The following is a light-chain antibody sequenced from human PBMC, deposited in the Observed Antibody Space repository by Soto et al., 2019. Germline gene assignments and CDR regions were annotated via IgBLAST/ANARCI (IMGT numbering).Light chain of an antibody. CDR3: CSYAGSSTFYVV. V-gene: IGLV1-40*01. CDR2: GNS. CDR1: SSNIGAGYD. Sequence: QSVLTQPPSVSGAPGQRVTISCTGSSSNIGAGYDVHWYQQLPGTAPKLLIYGNSNRPSGVPDRFSGSKSGTSASLAITGLQAEDEADYYCCSYAGSSTFYVVFGGGTQLTVL. J-gene: IGLJ2*01.